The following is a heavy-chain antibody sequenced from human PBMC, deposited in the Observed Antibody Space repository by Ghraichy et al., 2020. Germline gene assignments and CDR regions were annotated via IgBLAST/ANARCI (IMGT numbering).Heavy chain of an antibody. CDR3: ARDLGSYGSGSYHA. CDR1: GFTFSSYE. CDR2: ISSSSNAM. V-gene: IGHV3-48*03. J-gene: IGHJ5*02. D-gene: IGHD3-10*01. Sequence: AGSLRLSCAASGFTFSSYEMNWVRQAPGKGLEWVSSISSSSNAMYFADSVKGRFTLSRDNAKDSLYLQMNSLRAEDTAVYYCARDLGSYGSGSYHAWGQGTLVTVSS.